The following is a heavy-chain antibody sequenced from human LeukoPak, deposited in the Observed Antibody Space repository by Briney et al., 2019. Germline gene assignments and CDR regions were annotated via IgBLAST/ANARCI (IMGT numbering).Heavy chain of an antibody. Sequence: PGRSLRLSCVVSGFSFGTHSMHWARQVPGKGLEWVAVIWYDGSNEDYADSVKGRFTISRDNSKNTLYLQMNSLRAEDTAVYYCAREMAVWGQGALVTVSS. CDR1: GFSFGTHS. CDR3: AREMAV. D-gene: IGHD2-8*01. J-gene: IGHJ4*02. CDR2: IWYDGSNE. V-gene: IGHV3-33*01.